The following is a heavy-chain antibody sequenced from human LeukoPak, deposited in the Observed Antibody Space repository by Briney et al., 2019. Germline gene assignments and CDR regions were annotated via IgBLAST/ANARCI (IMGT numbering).Heavy chain of an antibody. D-gene: IGHD3-22*01. J-gene: IGHJ4*02. CDR3: ARIGTDYYDSSGPLDY. V-gene: IGHV3-21*01. Sequence: GGSLRLSCAASGFTFSTYSMNWVRQAPGKGLEWVSSISTSSSYIYYADSVKGRFTISRDNAKNSLYLQMHSLRAEDTAVYYCARIGTDYYDSSGPLDYWGQGTLVTVSS. CDR1: GFTFSTYS. CDR2: ISTSSSYI.